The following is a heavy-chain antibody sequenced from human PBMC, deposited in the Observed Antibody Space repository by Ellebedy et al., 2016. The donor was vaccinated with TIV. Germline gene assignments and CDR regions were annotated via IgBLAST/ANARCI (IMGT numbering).Heavy chain of an antibody. CDR3: ARALGSGPCY. Sequence: GESLKISXAASGFTFSSYWMSWVRQAPGKGLEWVANIKQDGSEKYYVDSVKGRFTISRDNAQNSLFLQMNSLRAEDTAVYYCARALGSGPCYWGQGTLVTVSS. CDR2: IKQDGSEK. D-gene: IGHD6-19*01. CDR1: GFTFSSYW. V-gene: IGHV3-7*01. J-gene: IGHJ4*02.